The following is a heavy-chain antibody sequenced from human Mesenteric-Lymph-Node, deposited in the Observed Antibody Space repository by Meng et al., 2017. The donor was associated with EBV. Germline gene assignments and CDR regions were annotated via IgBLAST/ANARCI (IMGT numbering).Heavy chain of an antibody. CDR2: IYYSGTT. CDR3: VRGAAIGPRYFDY. Sequence: VQMQESGPGLMKPSQTLSLSCAVSGGSITRGGYYWSWLRQPPGKGLEWLGYIYYSGTTNYNPSLKGRVTISLDTSKNQFSLKLSSVTAADTAVYYCVRGAAIGPRYFDYWGQGTLVTVSS. D-gene: IGHD2-2*02. J-gene: IGHJ4*02. CDR1: GGSITRGGYY. V-gene: IGHV4-31*11.